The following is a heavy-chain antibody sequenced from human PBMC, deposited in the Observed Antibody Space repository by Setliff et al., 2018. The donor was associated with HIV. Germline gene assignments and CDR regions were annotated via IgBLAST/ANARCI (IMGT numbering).Heavy chain of an antibody. CDR2: INPNSGGT. Sequence: GASVKVSCKASGYTFTGYYMHWVRQAPGQGLEWMGCINPNSGGTNYAQQFQGRVTMTRDTSISTAYMELSRLRSDDTAVYYCARGQGGFGELLYTWGQGTLVTVSS. V-gene: IGHV1-2*02. CDR1: GYTFTGYY. D-gene: IGHD3-10*01. J-gene: IGHJ5*02. CDR3: ARGQGGFGELLYT.